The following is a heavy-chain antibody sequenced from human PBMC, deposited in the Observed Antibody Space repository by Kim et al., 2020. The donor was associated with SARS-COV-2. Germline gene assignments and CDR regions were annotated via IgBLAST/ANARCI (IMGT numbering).Heavy chain of an antibody. D-gene: IGHD3-10*01. CDR2: ISYDGSNK. CDR3: ARTGVWFGVDY. Sequence: GGSLRLSCAASGFTFSSYAMHWVRQAPGKGLEWVAVISYDGSNKYYADSVKGRFTISRDNSKNTLYLQMNSLRAEDTAVYYCARTGVWFGVDYWGQGTLVTVSS. CDR1: GFTFSSYA. V-gene: IGHV3-30*04. J-gene: IGHJ4*02.